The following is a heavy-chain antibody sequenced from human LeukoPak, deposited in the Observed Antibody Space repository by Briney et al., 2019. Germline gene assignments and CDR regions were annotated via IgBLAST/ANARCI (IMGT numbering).Heavy chain of an antibody. CDR1: AFTFSSYS. CDR3: ARESPPQYSYDSSSYLGPMDAFDI. J-gene: IGHJ3*02. Sequence: GGSLRLSCAASAFTFSSYSMNWVRQAPGKGLEWVSSISSSGSTIYYADSVKGRFTISRDNAKTSLYLQMHSLRAEDTAVYYCARESPPQYSYDSSSYLGPMDAFDIWGQGTMVTVSS. CDR2: ISSSGSTI. D-gene: IGHD3-22*01. V-gene: IGHV3-48*04.